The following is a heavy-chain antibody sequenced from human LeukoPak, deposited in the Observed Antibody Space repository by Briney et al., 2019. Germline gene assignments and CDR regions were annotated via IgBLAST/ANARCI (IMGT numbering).Heavy chain of an antibody. CDR1: GGSISSYY. Sequence: PSETLSLTCTVSGGSISSYYWSWIRQPAGKGLEWIGRIYTSGSTNYNPSLKSRVTMSVDTSKNQFSLKLSSVTAADTAVYYCARSLYGSGSSDFDYWGQGTLVTVSS. D-gene: IGHD3-10*01. CDR3: ARSLYGSGSSDFDY. CDR2: IYTSGST. V-gene: IGHV4-4*07. J-gene: IGHJ4*02.